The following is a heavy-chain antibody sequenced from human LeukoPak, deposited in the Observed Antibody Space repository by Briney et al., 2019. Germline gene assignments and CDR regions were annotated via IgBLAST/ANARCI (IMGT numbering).Heavy chain of an antibody. J-gene: IGHJ4*02. D-gene: IGHD3-9*01. CDR3: ARGHYDVLTSSYKWTPDY. CDR1: GFTFSTYN. CDR2: ITSGGGYT. V-gene: IGHV3-21*06. Sequence: GGSLRLSCAASGFTFSTYNMNWVRQAPGKGLEWVSSITSGGGYTYYADSVKGRFTTSRDNAKNSLSLRLGSLRAEDTAVYYCARGHYDVLTSSYKWTPDYWGQGTLVTVSS.